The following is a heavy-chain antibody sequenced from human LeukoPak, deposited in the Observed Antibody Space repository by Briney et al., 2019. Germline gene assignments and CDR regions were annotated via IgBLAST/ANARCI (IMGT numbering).Heavy chain of an antibody. D-gene: IGHD2-2*01. CDR1: GGSISSSSYY. Sequence: PSETLSLTCTVSGGSISSSSYYWGWIRQPPGKGLEWLGSIYYSGSTYYNPSLKSRVTISVDTSKNQFSLKLSSVTAADTAVYYCARRAYCSSTSCHLDYWGQGTLVTVSS. CDR3: ARRAYCSSTSCHLDY. CDR2: IYYSGST. V-gene: IGHV4-39*01. J-gene: IGHJ4*02.